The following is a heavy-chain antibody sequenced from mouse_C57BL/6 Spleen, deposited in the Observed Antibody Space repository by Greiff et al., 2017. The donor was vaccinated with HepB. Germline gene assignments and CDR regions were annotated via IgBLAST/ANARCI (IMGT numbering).Heavy chain of an antibody. CDR1: GYTFTSYW. Sequence: QVQLQQSGAELVKPGASVKMSCKASGYTFTSYWITWVKQRPGQGLEWIGDIYPGSGSTNYNEKFKSKATLTVDTSSSTAYMQLSSLTSEDSAVYYCARLSITTVVDKDYWGQGTTLTVSS. CDR3: ARLSITTVVDKDY. CDR2: IYPGSGST. D-gene: IGHD1-1*01. V-gene: IGHV1-55*01. J-gene: IGHJ2*01.